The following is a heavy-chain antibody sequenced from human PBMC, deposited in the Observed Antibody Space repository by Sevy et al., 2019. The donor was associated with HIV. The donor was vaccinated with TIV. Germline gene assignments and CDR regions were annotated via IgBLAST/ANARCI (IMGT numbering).Heavy chain of an antibody. CDR3: ARTGRWYSGSLHDAFDL. J-gene: IGHJ3*01. V-gene: IGHV1-18*04. D-gene: IGHD1-26*01. CDR1: GYTFTSYG. Sequence: ASVKVSCKASGYTFTSYGINWVRQAPGLGLEWMEWVNIYKTNTNYAQKVQDRVTMTADTSTNTAYMELRSLRSDDTAVYFCARTGRWYSGSLHDAFDLWGQGTMVTVSS. CDR2: VNIYKTNT.